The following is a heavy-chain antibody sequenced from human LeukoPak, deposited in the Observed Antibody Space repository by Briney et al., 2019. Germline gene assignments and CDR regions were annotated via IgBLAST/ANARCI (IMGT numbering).Heavy chain of an antibody. Sequence: GASLQISCKGSGYSFTSYWIGWVRPLPGKGLEWMGIIYPGDSDTRYSPSFQGQITISADKSISTAYLQWSSLKASDTAMYYCARQGSCGGDCYPNWFDPWGQGTLVTVSS. CDR1: GYSFTSYW. CDR3: ARQGSCGGDCYPNWFDP. V-gene: IGHV5-51*01. CDR2: IYPGDSDT. D-gene: IGHD2-21*02. J-gene: IGHJ5*02.